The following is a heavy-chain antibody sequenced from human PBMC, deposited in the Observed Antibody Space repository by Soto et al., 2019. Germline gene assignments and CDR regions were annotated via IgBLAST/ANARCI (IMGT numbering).Heavy chain of an antibody. CDR1: GFTFSDPY. J-gene: IGHJ5*02. D-gene: IGHD3-10*01. V-gene: IGHV3-72*01. CDR3: ARAPSYYGSGSDH. CDR2: IKNKANSYTT. Sequence: SGGSLRLSCAAAGFTFSDPYLDWVRQAPGKGLEWVGRIKNKANSYTTEYAASVKGRFTISRDDSKNSVYLQMNSLKTEDTAVYYCARAPSYYGSGSDHWGQGTLVTVSS.